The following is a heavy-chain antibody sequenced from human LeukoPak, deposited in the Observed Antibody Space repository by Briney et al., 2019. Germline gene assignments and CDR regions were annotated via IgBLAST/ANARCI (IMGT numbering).Heavy chain of an antibody. CDR2: IYYSGST. CDR1: GGSFSGYY. J-gene: IGHJ4*02. D-gene: IGHD6-13*01. CDR3: ARHPYSSSWYYFDY. V-gene: IGHV4-59*08. Sequence: SETLSLTCAVYGGSFSGYYWSWIRQPPGKGLEWIGYIYYSGSTNYNPSLKSRVTISVDTSKNQFSLKLSSVTAADTAVYYCARHPYSSSWYYFDYWGQGTLVTVSS.